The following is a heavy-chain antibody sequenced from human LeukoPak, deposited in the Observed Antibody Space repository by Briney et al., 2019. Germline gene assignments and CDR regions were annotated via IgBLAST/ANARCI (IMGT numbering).Heavy chain of an antibody. J-gene: IGHJ4*02. D-gene: IGHD3-22*01. CDR2: ISGSGGST. Sequence: GGSLRLSCAASGFTFSSYAMSWVRQAPGKGLEWVSAISGSGGSTYYADSMKGRFTISRDNSKNTLYLQMNSLRAEDTAVYYCAKVLNYYDSSGYYYFDYWGQGTLVTVSS. V-gene: IGHV3-23*01. CDR1: GFTFSSYA. CDR3: AKVLNYYDSSGYYYFDY.